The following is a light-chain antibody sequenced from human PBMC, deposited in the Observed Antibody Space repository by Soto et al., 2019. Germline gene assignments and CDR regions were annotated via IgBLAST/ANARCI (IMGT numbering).Light chain of an antibody. CDR1: SSDVGVYNY. Sequence: QLVLTQPRSVSGSPGQAVTISCTGTSSDVGVYNYVSWYQQHPGKAPKLIISDVSQRPSGVPDRFSGSKSGNAASLTISGLQAEDEADYYCSSYAASPPYVFGTGTKLTVL. J-gene: IGLJ1*01. CDR3: SSYAASPPYV. CDR2: DVS. V-gene: IGLV2-11*01.